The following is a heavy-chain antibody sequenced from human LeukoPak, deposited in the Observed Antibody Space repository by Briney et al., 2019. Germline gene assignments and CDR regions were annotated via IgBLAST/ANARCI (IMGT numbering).Heavy chain of an antibody. CDR1: GGTFSSYA. Sequence: GASVKVSCKASGGTFSSYAISWVRQAPGQGLEWMGGIIPIFGTANYAQKFQGRVTITADESTSTAYMELSSLRSEDMAVYYCARPHTVLYNWFDPWGQGTLVTVSS. CDR3: ARPHTVLYNWFDP. D-gene: IGHD4-11*01. CDR2: IIPIFGTA. J-gene: IGHJ5*02. V-gene: IGHV1-69*13.